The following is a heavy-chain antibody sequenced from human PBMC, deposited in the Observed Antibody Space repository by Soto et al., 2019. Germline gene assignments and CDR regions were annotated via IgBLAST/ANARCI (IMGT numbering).Heavy chain of an antibody. J-gene: IGHJ6*02. CDR1: GFTFSSYD. Sequence: EVQLVESGGGLVQPGGSLRLSCAASGFTFSSYDMHWVRQATGKGLEWVSAIGTAGDTYYPGSVKGRFTISRENAKNSLYLQMNSLRAEDTAVYYCAREGIDGRDGYNYYYGMDVWGQGTTVTVSS. D-gene: IGHD5-12*01. CDR3: AREGIDGRDGYNYYYGMDV. CDR2: IGTAGDT. V-gene: IGHV3-13*01.